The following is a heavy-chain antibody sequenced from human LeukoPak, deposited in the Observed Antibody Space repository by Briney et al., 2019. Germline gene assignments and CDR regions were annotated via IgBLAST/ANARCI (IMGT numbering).Heavy chain of an antibody. CDR1: GYTFTVYY. D-gene: IGHD1-26*01. CDR3: ARASGSYWWFDS. CDR2: VNPNSGDT. V-gene: IGHV1-2*02. J-gene: IGHJ5*01. Sequence: ASVTVSCKASGYTFTVYYLHWVPQAPGQGLEWMGCVNPNSGDTNYAHQGSVTMTRDTSISTVYMELSRLRSDDTAVYYCARASGSYWWFDSWGQGTLVTVSS.